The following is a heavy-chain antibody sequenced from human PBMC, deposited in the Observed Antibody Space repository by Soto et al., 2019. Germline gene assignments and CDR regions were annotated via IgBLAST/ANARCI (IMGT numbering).Heavy chain of an antibody. Sequence: SETLSLTCNVSVASLSRYYWIWIRQPPGKGLEWIGRIYATGDTDYNPSLKSRISMSVDMSKKQFSLTLRSVTAADTAIYYCVRDGTKNLRDRFEPWGRGILVTVSS. V-gene: IGHV4-4*07. CDR1: VASLSRYY. D-gene: IGHD1-26*01. CDR2: IYATGDT. CDR3: VRDGTKNLRDRFEP. J-gene: IGHJ5*02.